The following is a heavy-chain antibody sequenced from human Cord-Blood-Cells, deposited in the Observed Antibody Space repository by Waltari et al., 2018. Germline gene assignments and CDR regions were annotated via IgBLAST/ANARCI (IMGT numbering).Heavy chain of an antibody. CDR1: GGTFSSYD. CDR3: ARGLGYLTLGGDAFDI. V-gene: IGHV1-69*01. Sequence: QVQLVPSGAAVNKPGSSVKVSCKASGGTFSSYDISWVRQAPGQGREWMGGIIPIFGTANDAKKFQGRVTITADESTSTAYMELSSLRSKDTAVYYCARGLGYLTLGGDAFDIWGQGTMVTVSS. D-gene: IGHD3-16*01. CDR2: IIPIFGTA. J-gene: IGHJ3*02.